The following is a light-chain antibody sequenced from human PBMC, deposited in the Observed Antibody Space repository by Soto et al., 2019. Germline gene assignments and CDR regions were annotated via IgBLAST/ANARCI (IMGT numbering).Light chain of an antibody. CDR2: SAS. CDR3: QQYNNWPRT. V-gene: IGKV3-15*01. J-gene: IGKJ1*01. CDR1: QSVSSD. Sequence: EIVMTQSPATLSVSPGERATLSCRASQSVSSDLAWYHQKPGQAPRLLSYSASTRATGIPARFSGSGSGTEFTLTINSLQSEDFAVYYCQQYNNWPRTFGQGTKVDIK.